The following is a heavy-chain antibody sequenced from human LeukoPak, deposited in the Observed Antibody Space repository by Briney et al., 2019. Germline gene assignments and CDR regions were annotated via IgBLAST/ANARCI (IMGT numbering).Heavy chain of an antibody. J-gene: IGHJ4*02. Sequence: GASVKVSCKTSVYSFTPYAIHWVRQAPGQRLEWMGWINTNTGNPTYAQGFTGRFVFSLDTSVSTAYLQISSLKAEDTAVYYCAREYLWYFDYWGQGTLVTVSS. CDR2: INTNTGNP. D-gene: IGHD6-13*01. CDR3: AREYLWYFDY. CDR1: VYSFTPYA. V-gene: IGHV7-4-1*02.